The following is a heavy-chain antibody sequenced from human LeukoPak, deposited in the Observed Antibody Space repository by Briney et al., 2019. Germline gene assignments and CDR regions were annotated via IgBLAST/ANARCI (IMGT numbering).Heavy chain of an antibody. CDR3: AKNGRIPASGIKSFLVR. CDR2: ISSTGGSA. D-gene: IGHD6-13*01. V-gene: IGHV3-23*01. Sequence: GGSLRLSCAASGFTFSSYAMSWVRQAPGKGLEWVSSISSTGGSAFYADSVKGRFTISRDTSKNTLFLQLNSLRAEDTAIYFCAKNGRIPASGIKSFLVRWGQGTLVSASS. J-gene: IGHJ4*02. CDR1: GFTFSSYA.